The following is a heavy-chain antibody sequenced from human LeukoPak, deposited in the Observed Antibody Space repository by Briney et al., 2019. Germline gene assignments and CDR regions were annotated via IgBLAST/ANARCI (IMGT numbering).Heavy chain of an antibody. CDR2: IWYDGSNK. J-gene: IGHJ4*02. V-gene: IGHV3-33*06. CDR1: GFTFSSYG. Sequence: GGSLRPSCAASGFTFSSYGMHWVRQAPGKGLEWVAVIWYDGSNKYYADSVKGRFTISRDNSKNTLYLQMNSLRAEDTAVYYCAKDTEYDFWSGYYTPAFDYWGQGTLVTVSS. D-gene: IGHD3-3*01. CDR3: AKDTEYDFWSGYYTPAFDY.